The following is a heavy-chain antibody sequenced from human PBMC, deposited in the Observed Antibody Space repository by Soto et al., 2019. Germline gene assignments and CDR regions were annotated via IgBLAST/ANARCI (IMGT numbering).Heavy chain of an antibody. J-gene: IGHJ5*02. CDR3: AREGALKPFSS. V-gene: IGHV3-21*01. CDR2: ISGTSVYI. CDR1: GFTFSNYN. Sequence: GGSLRLSCVASGFTFSNYNMNWVRQAPGKGLEWVSHISGTSVYIHYADSVKGRFTISRDNAKNSVYLQMDSLRVEDKAVYYCAREGALKPFSSWGQGALVTVSS.